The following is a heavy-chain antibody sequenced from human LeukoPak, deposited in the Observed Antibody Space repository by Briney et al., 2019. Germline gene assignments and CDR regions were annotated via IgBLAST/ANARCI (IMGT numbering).Heavy chain of an antibody. CDR3: ARDWCLRLNWCFDY. V-gene: IGHV3-9*01. CDR2: ISWNGGSI. D-gene: IGHD5-12*01. Sequence: GGSLSLSCAASGFTFDDYAMHGGRQAPGKGLEWVSGISWNGGSIGYADSVKGRLTISRDNAQTSLYLQMNSLRAEDTAVYYCARDWCLRLNWCFDYWGQGTPVTVSS. J-gene: IGHJ4*02. CDR1: GFTFDDYA.